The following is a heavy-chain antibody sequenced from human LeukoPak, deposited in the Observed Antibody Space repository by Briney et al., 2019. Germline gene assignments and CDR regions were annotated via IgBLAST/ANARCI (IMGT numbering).Heavy chain of an antibody. Sequence: GGSLRLSCAASGFTFSSYSMNWVRQAPGKGLEWVSSISSSSSYIYYADSVKGRFTISRDNAKNSLYLQMNSLRAEDTAVYYCATSVYHYGSGSFYWGQGTLVTVSS. V-gene: IGHV3-21*01. J-gene: IGHJ4*02. D-gene: IGHD3-10*01. CDR2: ISSSSSYI. CDR1: GFTFSSYS. CDR3: ATSVYHYGSGSFY.